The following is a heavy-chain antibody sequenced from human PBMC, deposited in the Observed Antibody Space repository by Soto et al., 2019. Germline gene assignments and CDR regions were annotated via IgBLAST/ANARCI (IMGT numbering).Heavy chain of an antibody. CDR2: INHSGST. CDR3: ARGLRSGSYAN. D-gene: IGHD3-10*01. V-gene: IGHV4-34*01. CDR1: GRSFIGCY. J-gene: IGHJ4*02. Sequence: SETLCLTCAVYGRSFIGCYWSWLLQHPGKGLEWIGEINHSGSTNYNPSLKSRVTISVDTSKNQFSLKLSSVTAADTAVYYCARGLRSGSYANWGQGTLVTVS.